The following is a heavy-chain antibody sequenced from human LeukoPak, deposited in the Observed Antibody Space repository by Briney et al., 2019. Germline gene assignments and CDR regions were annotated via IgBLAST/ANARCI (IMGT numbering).Heavy chain of an antibody. J-gene: IGHJ4*02. CDR1: VYTFTIYD. D-gene: IGHD4-11*01. CDR3: ARGRVNYGS. Sequence: GASVTVSFTSSVYTFTIYDINWVRQAPGQGLEWMGWMNPNSGNTGYAQKFQGRVTMTRNTSISTAYMELSSLRSEDTAVYYCARGRVNYGSWGQGTLVTISS. CDR2: MNPNSGNT. V-gene: IGHV1-8*01.